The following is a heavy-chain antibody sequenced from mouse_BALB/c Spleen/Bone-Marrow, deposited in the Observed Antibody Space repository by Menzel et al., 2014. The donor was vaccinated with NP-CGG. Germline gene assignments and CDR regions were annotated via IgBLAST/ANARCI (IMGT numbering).Heavy chain of an antibody. V-gene: IGHV1-67*01. CDR3: ARNFYGSSYFYY. CDR2: IRPYSDYT. Sequence: VNVVESGPELVRPGVSVEISCKGSGYTFTDYAVHWVKQSHAKSLEWIGLIRPYSDYTHYNQKFKGKDTMTVDKSSSKDEKERNRLTSGDSAIYFCARNFYGSSYFYYWGQGTTLTVSS. CDR1: GYTFTDYA. D-gene: IGHD1-1*01. J-gene: IGHJ2*01.